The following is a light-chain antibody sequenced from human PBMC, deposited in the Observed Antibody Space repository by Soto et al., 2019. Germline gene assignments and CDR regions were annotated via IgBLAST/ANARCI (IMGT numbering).Light chain of an antibody. CDR1: SSDVGKYNF. V-gene: IGLV2-11*01. CDR2: DVH. CDR3: SSYADIYRFG. J-gene: IGLJ1*01. Sequence: QSVLTQPRSVSGSPGHSVAISCTGTSSDVGKYNFVSWYQQHPGTAPKLIIYDVHRRPSGVPDRFSGSKSGNTASLTISGLQSEDEADYFCSSYADIYRFGFGSGTKVTV.